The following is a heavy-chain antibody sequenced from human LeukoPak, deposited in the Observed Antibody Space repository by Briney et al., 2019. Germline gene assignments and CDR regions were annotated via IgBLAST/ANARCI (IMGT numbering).Heavy chain of an antibody. V-gene: IGHV3-7*01. D-gene: IGHD1-14*01. CDR2: IKPDGSAK. CDR1: GFTFSSSW. Sequence: GRSLRLSCAASGFTFSSSWTTWVRQSPGQGMDWVANIKPDGSAKNYVDFVKRRLTISRDNARTSLYLQISSLRAETTAVSSCARDAAYNRFDYWGQGNLVTVSS. J-gene: IGHJ4*02. CDR3: ARDAAYNRFDY.